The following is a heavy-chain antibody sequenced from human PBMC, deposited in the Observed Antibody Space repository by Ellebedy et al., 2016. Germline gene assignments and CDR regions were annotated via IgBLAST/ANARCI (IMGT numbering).Heavy chain of an antibody. D-gene: IGHD3-3*01. V-gene: IGHV4-31*03. Sequence: SETLSLTXTVSGGSISSGGYYWSWIRQHPGKGLEWIGYIYYSGSTYYNPSLKSRVTISVDTSKNQFSLKLSSVTAADTAVYYCARLGSYDFWSGYSNHYYMDVWGKGTTVTVSS. J-gene: IGHJ6*03. CDR3: ARLGSYDFWSGYSNHYYMDV. CDR1: GGSISSGGYY. CDR2: IYYSGST.